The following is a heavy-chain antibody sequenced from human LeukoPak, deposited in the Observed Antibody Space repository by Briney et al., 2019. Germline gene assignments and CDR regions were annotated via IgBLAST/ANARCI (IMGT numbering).Heavy chain of an antibody. CDR2: INQVERT. V-gene: IGHV4-34*01. CDR1: GGSLTGYS. CDR3: ARGRATPSRLFFDYYFMDV. Sequence: SETLSLTCAVHGGSLTGYSWAWVRQSPGEGLEWIGEINQVERTIYSPSLESRVSISLEASRNQFFLQLTSVAAAHKALYYCARGRATPSRLFFDYYFMDVWGPGTPVTVSS. D-gene: IGHD2-15*01. J-gene: IGHJ6*03.